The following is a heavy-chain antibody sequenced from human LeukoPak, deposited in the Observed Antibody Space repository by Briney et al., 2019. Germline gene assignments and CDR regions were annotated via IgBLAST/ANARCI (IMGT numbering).Heavy chain of an antibody. V-gene: IGHV3-48*03. CDR2: ISSSGSTI. Sequence: PGGSLRLSCAASGFTFSSYEMNWVRQAPGKGLEWVSYISSSGSTIYYADSVKGRFTISRDNAKNSLYLQMNSLRAEDTAVYYCARGAMVATIFTGFDPWGQGTLVTVSS. D-gene: IGHD5-24*01. J-gene: IGHJ5*02. CDR3: ARGAMVATIFTGFDP. CDR1: GFTFSSYE.